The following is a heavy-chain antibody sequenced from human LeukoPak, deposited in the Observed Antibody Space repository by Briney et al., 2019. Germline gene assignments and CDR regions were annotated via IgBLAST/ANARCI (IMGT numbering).Heavy chain of an antibody. CDR3: AKGTIRYCSSTGCYIDY. CDR2: IRYDGSNK. D-gene: IGHD2-2*01. Sequence: PGGSLRLSCAASGFIFSSCGMHWVRQAPGKGLEWVAFIRYDGSNKYYADSVKGRFTISRDNSKNTLYLQMNSLRAEDTAVYYCAKGTIRYCSSTGCYIDYWGQGTLVTVSS. J-gene: IGHJ4*02. V-gene: IGHV3-30*02. CDR1: GFIFSSCG.